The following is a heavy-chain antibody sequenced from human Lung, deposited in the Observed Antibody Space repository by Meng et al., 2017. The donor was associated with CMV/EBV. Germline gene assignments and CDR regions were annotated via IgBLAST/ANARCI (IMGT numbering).Heavy chain of an antibody. D-gene: IGHD1-26*01. CDR3: ARDRYSGSSDAFDI. Sequence: GESXKISXAASGFTFSSYSMNWVRQAPGKGLEWVSSISSSSSYIYYADSVKGRFTISRDNAKNSLYLQMNSLRAEDTAVYYCARDRYSGSSDAFDIWGQGTMVTVSS. J-gene: IGHJ3*02. CDR1: GFTFSSYS. V-gene: IGHV3-21*01. CDR2: ISSSSSYI.